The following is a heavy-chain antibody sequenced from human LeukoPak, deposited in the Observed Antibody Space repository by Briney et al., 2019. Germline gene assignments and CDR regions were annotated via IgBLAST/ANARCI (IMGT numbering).Heavy chain of an antibody. D-gene: IGHD1-7*01. CDR1: AFTFSSYS. V-gene: IGHV3-48*02. J-gene: IGHJ6*02. Sequence: GGSLRLSCAASAFTFSSYSMTWVRQAPGKGLEWVSYISSSSSTIYYADSVKGRFTISRDNAKNSLYLQMNSLRDEDTALYYCARATGIGNRLELRQGMDVWGQGTTVPVSS. CDR3: ARATGIGNRLELRQGMDV. CDR2: ISSSSSTI.